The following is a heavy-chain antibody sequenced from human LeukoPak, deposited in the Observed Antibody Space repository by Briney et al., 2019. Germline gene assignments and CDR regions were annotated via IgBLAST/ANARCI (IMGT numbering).Heavy chain of an antibody. CDR3: AREGAVSGGYYDY. CDR2: ISGSSSFI. CDR1: GFTFSSYS. V-gene: IGHV3-21*01. Sequence: PGGSLRVSCAASGFTFSSYSMTWVRQAPGKGLEWVSSISGSSSFIYYADSVKGRFTISRDNAKNSLYLQMNGLRAEDTAVYYCAREGAVSGGYYDYWGQGTLVTVSS. D-gene: IGHD3-22*01. J-gene: IGHJ4*02.